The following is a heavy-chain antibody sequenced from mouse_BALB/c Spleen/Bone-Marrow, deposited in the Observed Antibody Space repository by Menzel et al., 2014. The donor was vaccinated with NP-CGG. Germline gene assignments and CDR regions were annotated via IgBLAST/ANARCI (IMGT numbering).Heavy chain of an antibody. J-gene: IGHJ2*01. D-gene: IGHD1-1*01. CDR3: ARDYYGSSYFDF. Sequence: EVKLQESGPGLVKPSQSLSLTCTVTGSSITSDYAWNWIRQFPGTKLERMGYITYSGSTSYNPSLKSRISITRDTSKNQFFLHLNSVTAEDTATYFCARDYYGSSYFDFWGQGTTLTVSS. CDR1: GSSITSDYA. V-gene: IGHV3-2*02. CDR2: ITYSGST.